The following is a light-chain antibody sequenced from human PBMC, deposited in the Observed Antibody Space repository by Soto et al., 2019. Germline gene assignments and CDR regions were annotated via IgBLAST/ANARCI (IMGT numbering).Light chain of an antibody. CDR1: QSVDTTF. J-gene: IGKJ4*01. Sequence: EIVLTQSPGSLSLSPGQRATLSCRASQSVDTTFFAWYQKKPGQAPRLLIYGASSRATGIPDRFSGSGSGTDFTLTISRLEPEDFAVYYCQQYGSSPFTFGGGTKVEIK. CDR3: QQYGSSPFT. V-gene: IGKV3-20*01. CDR2: GAS.